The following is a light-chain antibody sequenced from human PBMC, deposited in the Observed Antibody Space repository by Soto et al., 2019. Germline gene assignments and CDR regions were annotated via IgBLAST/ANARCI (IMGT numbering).Light chain of an antibody. CDR1: QSVSSSY. CDR3: QQYGSSLFT. V-gene: IGKV3-20*01. J-gene: IGKJ3*01. Sequence: EIVLTQSPGTLSLSPGERATLSCRASQSVSSSYLAWYQQKPGQAPRLLIYGASSRATGIPARFSGSGSGTDFTLTISRLETEDFAVYYCQQYGSSLFTFGPGTKVDIK. CDR2: GAS.